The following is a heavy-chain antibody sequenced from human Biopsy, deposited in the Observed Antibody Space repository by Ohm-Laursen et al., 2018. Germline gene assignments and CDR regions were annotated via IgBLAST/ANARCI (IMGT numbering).Heavy chain of an antibody. D-gene: IGHD6-19*01. CDR2: FAPEDGAT. Sequence: ASVKVSCKVSGDTLTDLSMHWLRQAPGEGLEWLGGFAPEDGATFYAHKFQGRVTVTEDTSTDTAYMELNSLRSEDTAVYYCATGIRTGWYYFDSWGQGTLVTVSS. CDR1: GDTLTDLS. V-gene: IGHV1-24*01. CDR3: ATGIRTGWYYFDS. J-gene: IGHJ4*02.